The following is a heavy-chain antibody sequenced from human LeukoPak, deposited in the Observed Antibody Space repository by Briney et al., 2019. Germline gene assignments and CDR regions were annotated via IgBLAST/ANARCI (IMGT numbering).Heavy chain of an antibody. Sequence: PSETLSLTCTVSGGSISSSSYYWGWIRQPPGKGLEWIGSIYYSGSTYYNPSLKSRVTISVDTSKNQFSLKLSSVTAADTAVYYCASLEGSTSCWSQGTLVTVSS. J-gene: IGHJ4*02. CDR3: ASLEGSTSC. CDR2: IYYSGST. CDR1: GGSISSSSYY. V-gene: IGHV4-39*01. D-gene: IGHD2-2*01.